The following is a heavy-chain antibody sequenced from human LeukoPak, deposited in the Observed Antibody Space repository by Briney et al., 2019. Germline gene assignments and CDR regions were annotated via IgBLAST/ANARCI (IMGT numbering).Heavy chain of an antibody. CDR2: IHYSAST. J-gene: IGHJ3*02. V-gene: IGHV4-59*08. CDR3: ARPYGSGWYAAFHI. D-gene: IGHD6-19*01. CDR1: GGSIRGYY. Sequence: PSETLSLTCTVSGGSIRGYYWSWIRQPPGKGLKWSGYIHYSASTNYNPSLKSRVAISADTSKNQFFLSLTSVTAADTAVYYCARPYGSGWYAAFHISGQGTMVTVSS.